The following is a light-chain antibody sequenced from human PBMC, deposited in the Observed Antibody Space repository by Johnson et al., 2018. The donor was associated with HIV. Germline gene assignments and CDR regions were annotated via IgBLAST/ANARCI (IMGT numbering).Light chain of an antibody. CDR3: GTWDSSLSVYV. CDR1: TSNVGINF. Sequence: QAVLTQPPSVSAAPGQDVIISCSGSTSNVGINFVSWYQQFPGRAPKLLIYENNKRPSGIPDRFSDSQSGTSATLDITGLQTGDEADYYCGTWDSSLSVYVFATGTKVTVL. CDR2: ENN. J-gene: IGLJ1*01. V-gene: IGLV1-51*02.